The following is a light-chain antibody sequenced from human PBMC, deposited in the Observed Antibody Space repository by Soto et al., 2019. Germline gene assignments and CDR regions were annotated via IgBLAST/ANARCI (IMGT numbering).Light chain of an antibody. V-gene: IGLV2-14*01. J-gene: IGLJ1*01. CDR2: GVS. CDR1: SSDIGDYNY. Sequence: QPAQGQPAAVSGSPGQAVTISCTGTSSDIGDYNYISWYQHHPGKAPKLIIYGVSNRPSGVSNRFSGSKSGNTASLTISGLQAEEEADYYCCSFRSGRTIVFGTGTKVTVL. CDR3: CSFRSGRTIV.